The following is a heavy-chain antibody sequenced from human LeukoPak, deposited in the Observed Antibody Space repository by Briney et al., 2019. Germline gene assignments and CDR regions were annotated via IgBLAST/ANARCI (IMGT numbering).Heavy chain of an antibody. CDR2: IYYTGST. CDR3: ARSVSGWYGMDV. V-gene: IGHV4-59*11. J-gene: IGHJ6*02. D-gene: IGHD6-25*01. CDR1: GDFISSQY. Sequence: ASETLSLTCTISGDFISSQYWSWIRQPPGKGLGWIGYIYYTGSTNYNPSLKSRVTISIDTPKNQVSLKLSSVTAVDTALYFCARSVSGWYGMDVWGQGTTVTVSS.